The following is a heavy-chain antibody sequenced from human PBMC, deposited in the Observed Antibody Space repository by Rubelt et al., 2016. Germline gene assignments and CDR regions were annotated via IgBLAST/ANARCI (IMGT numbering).Heavy chain of an antibody. V-gene: IGHV1-3*01. CDR2: INAGNGHT. J-gene: IGHJ4*02. CDR3: ARDHSGSYSFDF. D-gene: IGHD1-26*01. Sequence: QVQLVQSGAEVKKPGASVKVSCKASGYTFTSYSMHWVRQAPGQTLEWMGWINAGNGHTKYSTKFQGRIPITRDTSGATAYMGRSSLTSEDTAVYYCARDHSGSYSFDFWGQGTLVTVSS. CDR1: GYTFTSYS.